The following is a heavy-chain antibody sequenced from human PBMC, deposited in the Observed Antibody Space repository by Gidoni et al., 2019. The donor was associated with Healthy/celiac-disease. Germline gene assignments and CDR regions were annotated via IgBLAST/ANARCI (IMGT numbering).Heavy chain of an antibody. CDR1: GFTFSSYG. CDR2: ISYDGSNK. J-gene: IGHJ4*02. V-gene: IGHV3-30*18. CDR3: ANLGYSSSGYYFDY. D-gene: IGHD6-13*01. Sequence: QVQLVESGGGVVQPGRSLRLSCAASGFTFSSYGMHWVRQAPGKGLEWVAVISYDGSNKYYADSVKGRFTISRDNSKNTLYLQMNSLRAEDTAVYYCANLGYSSSGYYFDYWGQGTLVTVSS.